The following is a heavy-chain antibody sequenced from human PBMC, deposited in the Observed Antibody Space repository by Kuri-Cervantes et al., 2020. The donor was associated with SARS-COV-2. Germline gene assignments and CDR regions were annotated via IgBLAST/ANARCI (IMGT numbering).Heavy chain of an antibody. J-gene: IGHJ4*02. CDR2: VRGKTNNYAT. Sequence: GGSLRPSCEVSGFLFRASAIHWVRQASGKGREWVGRVRGKTNNYATAYAASVKGRFTISRGDSKNMAYLQMNSLKTEDTAVYYCTTLIDYWGQGALVTVSS. CDR3: TTLIDY. CDR1: GFLFRASA. V-gene: IGHV3-73*01.